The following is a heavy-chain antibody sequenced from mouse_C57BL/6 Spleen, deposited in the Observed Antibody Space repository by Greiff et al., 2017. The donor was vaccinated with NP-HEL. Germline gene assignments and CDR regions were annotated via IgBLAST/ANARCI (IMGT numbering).Heavy chain of an antibody. CDR1: GYTFTSYW. D-gene: IGHD1-1*01. V-gene: IGHV1-64*01. Sequence: QVQLQQPGAELVKPGASVKLSCKASGYTFTSYWMHWVKQRPGQGLEWIGMIHPNSGSTNYNEKFKRKATLTVEKSSSTAYMHLNSLTAEDSEVYYCARHGSSSQRYFDYWGQGTTLTVSS. CDR3: ARHGSSSQRYFDY. CDR2: IHPNSGST. J-gene: IGHJ2*01.